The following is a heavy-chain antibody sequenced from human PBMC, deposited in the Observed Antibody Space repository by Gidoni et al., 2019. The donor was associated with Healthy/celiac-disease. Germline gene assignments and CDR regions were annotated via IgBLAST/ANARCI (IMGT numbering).Heavy chain of an antibody. V-gene: IGHV1-69*01. CDR2: IIPIFGTA. CDR1: GGTFSSYA. Sequence: QVQLVQSGAEVKKPGSSVKVSCKASGGTFSSYAISWVRQAPGQGLGWMGGIIPIFGTANYAQKFQGRVTITADESTSTAYMELSSLRSEDTAVYYCARGDGGIWFGELLSPFDYWGQGTLVTVSS. CDR3: ARGDGGIWFGELLSPFDY. D-gene: IGHD3-10*01. J-gene: IGHJ4*02.